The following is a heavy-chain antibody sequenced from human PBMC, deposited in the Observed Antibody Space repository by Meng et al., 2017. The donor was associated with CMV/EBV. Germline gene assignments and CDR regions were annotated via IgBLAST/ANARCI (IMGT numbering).Heavy chain of an antibody. J-gene: IGHJ5*02. CDR1: GDSVSSNSAA. Sequence: SETLFLTCAISGDSVSSNSAAWNWIRQSPSRGLEWLGRTYYRSKWYNDYAVSVKSRITINPDTSKNQFSLQLNSVTPEDTAVYYCAREEISITIFGVVIMYWFDPWGQGTLVTVSS. V-gene: IGHV6-1*01. CDR2: TYYRSKWYN. CDR3: AREEISITIFGVVIMYWFDP. D-gene: IGHD3-3*01.